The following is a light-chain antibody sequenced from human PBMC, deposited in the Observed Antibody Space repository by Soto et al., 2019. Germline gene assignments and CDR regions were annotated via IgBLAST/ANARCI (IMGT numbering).Light chain of an antibody. J-gene: IGKJ4*01. CDR1: QSVSSY. CDR3: QQRSNWPPLT. V-gene: IGKV3-11*01. Sequence: EIVLTQSPATLSFSSGEKAAPLCRASQSVSSYLAWYQQKPGQAPRLLIYDASNRATGIPARFSGSGSGADFTLTISSLEPEDFAVYYCQQRSNWPPLTFGGGTKVDI. CDR2: DAS.